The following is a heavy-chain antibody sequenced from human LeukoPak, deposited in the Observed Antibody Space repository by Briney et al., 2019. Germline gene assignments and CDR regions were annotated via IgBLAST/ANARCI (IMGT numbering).Heavy chain of an antibody. CDR3: ATGVAVRDEYFQH. V-gene: IGHV1-24*01. J-gene: IGHJ1*01. CDR2: FDPEDGET. CDR1: GYTLTELS. Sequence: ASVKVSCKVSGYTLTELSMHWARQAPGKGLEWMGGFDPEDGETIYAQKFQGRVTMTEDTSADTAYMELSSLRSEDTAVYYCATGVAVRDEYFQHWGQGTLVTVSS. D-gene: IGHD6-19*01.